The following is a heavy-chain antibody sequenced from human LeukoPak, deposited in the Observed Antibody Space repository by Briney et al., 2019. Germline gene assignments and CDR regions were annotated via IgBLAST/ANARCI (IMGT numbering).Heavy chain of an antibody. CDR2: IKQDGSEK. D-gene: IGHD1-1*01. Sequence: GSLRLSCASSGFTFSTYAMYWVRQAPGKGLEWVANIKQDGSEKYYVDSVKGRFTISRDNAKNSLYLQMNSLRVEDTGLYYCARYLEATETTWHYMDVWGKGTTVIVSS. CDR1: GFTFSTYA. J-gene: IGHJ6*03. V-gene: IGHV3-7*03. CDR3: ARYLEATETTWHYMDV.